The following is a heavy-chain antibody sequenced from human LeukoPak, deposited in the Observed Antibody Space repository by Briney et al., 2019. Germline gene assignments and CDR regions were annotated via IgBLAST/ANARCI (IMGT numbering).Heavy chain of an antibody. V-gene: IGHV4-34*01. D-gene: IGHD3-9*01. Sequence: PSGTLSLTCAVYGGSISGYYWSWIRQPPGKGLEWVGEIHYTGATSYNPSLKSRATISIDTSKNQLSLKLGSVTAADTAVYYCARGNILSGYCFDFWGQGALVTVSS. CDR3: ARGNILSGYCFDF. CDR2: IHYTGAT. CDR1: GGSISGYY. J-gene: IGHJ4*02.